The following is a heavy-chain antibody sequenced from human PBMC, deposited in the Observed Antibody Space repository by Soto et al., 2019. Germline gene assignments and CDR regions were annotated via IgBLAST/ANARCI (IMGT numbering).Heavy chain of an antibody. Sequence: GGSLRLSCAASGFPFSSYSMNWVRQSPGKGLEWVSYITKSSSPIYYTDSVKGRFIVSRDNAKNSLYLQMKRLRDEDTAVYYCVRLYTSAWYFDYWGQGKLVTVSS. J-gene: IGHJ4*02. CDR2: ITKSSSPI. CDR3: VRLYTSAWYFDY. V-gene: IGHV3-48*02. CDR1: GFPFSSYS. D-gene: IGHD6-19*01.